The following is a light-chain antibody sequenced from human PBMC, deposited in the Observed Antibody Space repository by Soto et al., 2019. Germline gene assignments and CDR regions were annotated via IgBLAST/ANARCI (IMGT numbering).Light chain of an antibody. CDR1: QSINDW. CDR3: QQYSTYSGT. J-gene: IGKJ1*01. Sequence: DIQMTQSPSTLSASVGDRVTITCRASQSINDWLAWYQQKPGKVPRLLVHKVSILESGVPSRFSGSKSGTEFTLTIHSLQPDDLATYYCQQYSTYSGTFGRGTKVEIK. V-gene: IGKV1-5*03. CDR2: KVS.